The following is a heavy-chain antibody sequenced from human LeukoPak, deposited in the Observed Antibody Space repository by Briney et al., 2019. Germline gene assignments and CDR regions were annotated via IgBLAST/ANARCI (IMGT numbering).Heavy chain of an antibody. D-gene: IGHD1-26*01. J-gene: IGHJ4*02. V-gene: IGHV4-39*07. CDR1: GGSISSSSYY. CDR3: AREARVGATLFDY. CDR2: IYYSGST. Sequence: SETLSLTCTVSGGSISSSSYYWGWIRQPPGKGLEWIGSIYYSGSTYYNPSLKSRVTISVDTSKNQLSLKLSSVTAADTAVYYCAREARVGATLFDYWGQGTLVTVSS.